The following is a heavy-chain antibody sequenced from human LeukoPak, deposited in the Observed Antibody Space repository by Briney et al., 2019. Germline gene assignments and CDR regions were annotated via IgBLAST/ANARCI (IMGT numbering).Heavy chain of an antibody. V-gene: IGHV3-30*04. D-gene: IGHD6-13*01. Sequence: GGSLRLSCAASGFTFSSYAMHWVRQAPGKGLEWVAVISYDGSNKYYADSVKGRFTISRDNSKNTLYLQMNSLRAEDTAVYYCARDLIAAGGNWFDPWGQGTLVTVSS. J-gene: IGHJ5*02. CDR3: ARDLIAAGGNWFDP. CDR1: GFTFSSYA. CDR2: ISYDGSNK.